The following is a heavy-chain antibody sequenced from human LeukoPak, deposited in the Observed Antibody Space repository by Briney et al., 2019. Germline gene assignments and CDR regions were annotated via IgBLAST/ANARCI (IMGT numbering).Heavy chain of an antibody. CDR3: AKDEGRYSGLTQFDY. J-gene: IGHJ4*02. V-gene: IGHV3-30-3*01. D-gene: IGHD5-12*01. Sequence: GGSLRLSCAASGFTFSSYAMHWVRQAPGKGLEWVAVISYDGSNKYYADSVKGRFTISRDNSKNTLYLQMNSLRAEDTAVYYCAKDEGRYSGLTQFDYWGQGTLVTASS. CDR1: GFTFSSYA. CDR2: ISYDGSNK.